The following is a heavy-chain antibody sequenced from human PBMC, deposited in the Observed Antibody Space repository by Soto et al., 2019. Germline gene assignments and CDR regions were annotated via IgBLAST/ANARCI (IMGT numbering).Heavy chain of an antibody. V-gene: IGHV4-59*01. J-gene: IGHJ4*02. CDR2: IYYSGST. CDR3: ARSDGPY. Sequence: SETLSLACTVSGGSISSYYWSWIRQPPGKGLEWIGYIYYSGSTNYNPSLKSRVTISVDTSKNQFSLKLSSVTAADTAVYYCARSDGPYWGQGTLVTVSS. CDR1: GGSISSYY.